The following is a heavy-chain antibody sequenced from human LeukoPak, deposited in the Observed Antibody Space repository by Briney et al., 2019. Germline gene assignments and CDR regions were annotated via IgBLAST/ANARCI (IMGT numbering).Heavy chain of an antibody. CDR3: TRATGSFYGLGY. J-gene: IGHJ4*02. CDR1: GFTFSSYW. Sequence: GGSLRLSCAASGFTFSSYWMHWVRQAAGKGLLWGSRINSDGSVTTYADSVKGRFTISRDNAKNTLYLQMNSLRAEDTAVYYCTRATGSFYGLGYWGQGTLVTVSS. CDR2: INSDGSVT. D-gene: IGHD1-26*01. V-gene: IGHV3-74*01.